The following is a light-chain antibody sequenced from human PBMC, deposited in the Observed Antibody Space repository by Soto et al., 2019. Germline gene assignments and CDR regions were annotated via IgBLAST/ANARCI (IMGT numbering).Light chain of an antibody. CDR1: QSVSNSY. Sequence: EIVLTQSPGTLSLSPGERATLSCRASQSVSNSYLAWYQQRPGQTPRLLIYGASSRATGIPDRFSGSGSGTDFTRTINRLEPEDFAVYYCQQYGSSPFAFGGGTKVEIK. CDR3: QQYGSSPFA. J-gene: IGKJ4*01. V-gene: IGKV3-20*01. CDR2: GAS.